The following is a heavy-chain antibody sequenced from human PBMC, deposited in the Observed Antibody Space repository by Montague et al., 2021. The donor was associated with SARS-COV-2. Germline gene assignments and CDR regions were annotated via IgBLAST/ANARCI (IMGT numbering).Heavy chain of an antibody. D-gene: IGHD3-22*01. CDR3: ARISRNSGCVGVFDI. V-gene: IGHV4-59*01. CDR2: ISDRGNT. CDR1: GGSFSGYH. Sequence: SETLSLTCAVYGGSFSGYHWSWIRQPPGKGLEWIGYISDRGNTKYKTSLKSPVTISADTPKNQFSLRLSSVTAADTAVYYCARISRNSGCVGVFDIWGQGTLVTVSS. J-gene: IGHJ3*02.